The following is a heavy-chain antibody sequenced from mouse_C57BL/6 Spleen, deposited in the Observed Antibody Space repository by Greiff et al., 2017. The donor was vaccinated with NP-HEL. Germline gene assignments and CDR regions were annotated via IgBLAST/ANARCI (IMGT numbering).Heavy chain of an antibody. CDR2: IWGIRST. CDR1: AVCCPLPF. D-gene: IGHD2-5*01. Sequence: VQLVESGPGLVAPSQSLSITCTVSAVCCPLPFLSFFLPSPFNGLELLGVIWGIRSTNDNYAHKTRLSSSKDNSKSQVFLKMNSLQTDDTAMYYCASRDYSKGAMDYWGQGTSVTVSS. CDR3: ASRDYSKGAMDY. V-gene: IGHV2-6*01. J-gene: IGHJ4*01.